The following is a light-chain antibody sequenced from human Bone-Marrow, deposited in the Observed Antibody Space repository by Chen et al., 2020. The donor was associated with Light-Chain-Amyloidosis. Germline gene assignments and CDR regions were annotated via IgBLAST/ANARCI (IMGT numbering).Light chain of an antibody. CDR1: DLPTKY. J-gene: IGLJ2*01. Sequence: SYELTQPPSVSVSPGQMARITCSGDDLPTKYAYWYQQKPGQAPVLVIHRDTERPSGISERLSGSSSGTTATLTISGVQAEDEADYHCQSADSSGTYEVIFGGGTKLTVL. V-gene: IGLV3-25*03. CDR2: RDT. CDR3: QSADSSGTYEVI.